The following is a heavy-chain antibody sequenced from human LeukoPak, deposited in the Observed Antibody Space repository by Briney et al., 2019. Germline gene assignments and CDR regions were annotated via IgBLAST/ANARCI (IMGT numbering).Heavy chain of an antibody. J-gene: IGHJ4*02. D-gene: IGHD3-16*01. CDR1: GFTFSSYE. CDR3: AKGGGGVLAS. V-gene: IGHV3-48*03. Sequence: GGSLRLSCAASGFTFSSYEMNWVRQAPGKGLEWVSYISSSGSTIYYADSVKGRFTISRDNAKNSLYLQMNSLKADDTAVYYCAKGGGGVLASWGQGTLVTVSS. CDR2: ISSSGSTI.